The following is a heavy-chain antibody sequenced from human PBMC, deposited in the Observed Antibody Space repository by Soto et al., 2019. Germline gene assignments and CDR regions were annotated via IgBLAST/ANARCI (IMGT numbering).Heavy chain of an antibody. J-gene: IGHJ4*02. Sequence: QLQLQESGPGLVKPSETLSLTCTVSGGSISSSTYYWAWIRQPPGKGLEWIGSIYSGNTYHNPSLKSRVTISADTSKNQLSLRLSSVTAADTAVYYCARHGGSYYFDYWGQGTLVTVSS. D-gene: IGHD1-26*01. CDR3: ARHGGSYYFDY. CDR1: GGSISSSTYY. V-gene: IGHV4-39*01. CDR2: IYSGNT.